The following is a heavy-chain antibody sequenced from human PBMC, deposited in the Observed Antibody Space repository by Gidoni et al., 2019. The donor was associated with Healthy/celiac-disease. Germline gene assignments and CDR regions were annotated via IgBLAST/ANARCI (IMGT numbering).Heavy chain of an antibody. V-gene: IGHV4-34*01. D-gene: IGHD2-2*01. Sequence: VQLQQWCAGLWKPSETLSFTCAVYGGSSSGYYWSWIRQPPGKGLEWIGEITHKGSTNYHPSLKSRVTISVDTSKNQFSLKLSSVASADTAVYYCARGGGDIVVVPAANYFDYWGQGTLVTVSS. CDR3: ARGGGDIVVVPAANYFDY. CDR1: GGSSSGYY. CDR2: ITHKGST. J-gene: IGHJ4*02.